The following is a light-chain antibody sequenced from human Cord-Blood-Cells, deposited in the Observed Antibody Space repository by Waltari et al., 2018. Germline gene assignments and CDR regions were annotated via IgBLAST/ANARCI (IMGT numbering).Light chain of an antibody. J-gene: IGLJ3*02. CDR1: SSDVGSYNL. Sequence: QSVLTQPASVSGSPGQSITISCTGTSSDVGSYNLVSWYQQHPGKAPKLMIYEGSKRPSGVSNRFSGSKSGNTASLTISGLQAEDEADYYCCSYAGSSPWVFGGGTKLTDL. CDR2: EGS. V-gene: IGLV2-23*01. CDR3: CSYAGSSPWV.